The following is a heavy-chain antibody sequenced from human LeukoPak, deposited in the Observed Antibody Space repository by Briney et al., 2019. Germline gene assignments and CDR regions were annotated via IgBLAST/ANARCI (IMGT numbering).Heavy chain of an antibody. CDR2: MNHSGSN. CDR3: ARVSYDSSGYVGSFDAFDI. V-gene: IGHV4-34*01. D-gene: IGHD3-22*01. CDR1: GGSFSSYD. J-gene: IGHJ3*02. Sequence: SETLSLTCAVYGGSFSSYDWSWIRQPPGKGLEWIGEMNHSGSNNYNPSLKSRVTISVDTSKKQFSLQLNSVTPEDTAVYYCARVSYDSSGYVGSFDAFDIWGPGTMVTVSS.